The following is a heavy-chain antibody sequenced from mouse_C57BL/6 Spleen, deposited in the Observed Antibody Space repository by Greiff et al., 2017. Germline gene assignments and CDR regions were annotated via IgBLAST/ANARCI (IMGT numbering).Heavy chain of an antibody. CDR3: VYDGYFRVAY. CDR2: IFPGSGST. V-gene: IGHV1-75*01. J-gene: IGHJ3*01. D-gene: IGHD2-3*01. CDR1: GYTFTDYY. Sequence: VKLMESGPELVKPGASVKISCKASGYTFTDYYINWVKQRPGQGLEWIGWIFPGSGSTYYNEKFKGKATLTVDKSSSTAYMLLSSLTSEDSSFYFCVYDGYFRVAYWGQGTLVTVSA.